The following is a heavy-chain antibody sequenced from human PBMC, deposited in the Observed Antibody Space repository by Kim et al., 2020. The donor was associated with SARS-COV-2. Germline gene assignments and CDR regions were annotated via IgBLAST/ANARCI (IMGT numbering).Heavy chain of an antibody. V-gene: IGHV4-39*01. CDR2: IYYSGST. Sequence: SETLSLTCTVSGGSISSSSYYWGWIRQPPGKGLEWIGSIYYSGSTYYNPSLKSRVTISVDTSKNQFSLKLSSVTAADTAVYYCASSHGGGWYYAFDIWG. D-gene: IGHD6-19*01. J-gene: IGHJ3*02. CDR3: ASSHGGGWYYAFDI. CDR1: GGSISSSSYY.